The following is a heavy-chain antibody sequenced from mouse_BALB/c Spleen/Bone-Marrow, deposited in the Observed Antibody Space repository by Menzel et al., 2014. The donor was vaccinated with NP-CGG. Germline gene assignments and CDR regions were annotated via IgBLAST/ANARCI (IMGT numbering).Heavy chain of an antibody. CDR2: IRNKANGYTT. J-gene: IGHJ1*01. CDR3: ARDMCDGLRWYFDV. V-gene: IGHV7-3*02. D-gene: IGHD2-3*01. Sequence: EVMLVESGGGLVQPGGSLRLSCATSGFTFTDYYKSWVRQPPGKALEWLGFIRNKANGYTTDYSASVKGRFTISRDNSQSILYLQMNPLRAEDSATYYCARDMCDGLRWYFDVWGAGTTVTVSS. CDR1: GFTFTDYY.